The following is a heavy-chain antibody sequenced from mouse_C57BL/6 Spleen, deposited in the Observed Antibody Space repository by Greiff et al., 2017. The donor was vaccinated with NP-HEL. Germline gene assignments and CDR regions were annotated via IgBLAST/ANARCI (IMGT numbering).Heavy chain of an antibody. D-gene: IGHD2-3*01. J-gene: IGHJ1*03. Sequence: VQLQQSGPELVKPGASVKISCKASGYAFSSSWMNWVKQRPGKGLEWIGRIYPGDGDTNYNGKFKGKATLTADKSSSTAYMQLSSLTSEDSAVYYCASPDGYYWYFDVWGTGTTVTVSS. V-gene: IGHV1-82*01. CDR2: IYPGDGDT. CDR1: GYAFSSSW. CDR3: ASPDGYYWYFDV.